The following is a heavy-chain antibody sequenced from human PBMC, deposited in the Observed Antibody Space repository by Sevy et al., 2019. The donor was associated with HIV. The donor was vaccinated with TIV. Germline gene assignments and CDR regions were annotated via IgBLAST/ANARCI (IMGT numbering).Heavy chain of an antibody. Sequence: GASVKVSCKASGYTFTSYGISWVRQAPGQGLEWMGWISAYNGNTNYAQKLQGRVTMTTDTSTSTAYMELRSLRSDDTAVYYCARDLEGGYSGYDLVAWFDPWGQGTLVTVSS. CDR1: GYTFTSYG. V-gene: IGHV1-18*01. J-gene: IGHJ5*02. D-gene: IGHD5-12*01. CDR2: ISAYNGNT. CDR3: ARDLEGGYSGYDLVAWFDP.